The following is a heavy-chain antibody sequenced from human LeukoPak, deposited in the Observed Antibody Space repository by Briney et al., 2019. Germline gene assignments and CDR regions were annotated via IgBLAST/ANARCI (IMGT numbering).Heavy chain of an antibody. CDR1: GFALNSYS. V-gene: IGHV3-21*01. Sequence: PGGSLRLSCAASGFALNSYSLSWVRQAPGKGLEWVSSISSTSAYIHYADSVKGRFTISRDNAKNSLYLQMNSLRAEDTAVYYCAREKSGTFDYWGQGTLVTVSS. D-gene: IGHD1-26*01. CDR3: AREKSGTFDY. CDR2: ISSTSAYI. J-gene: IGHJ4*02.